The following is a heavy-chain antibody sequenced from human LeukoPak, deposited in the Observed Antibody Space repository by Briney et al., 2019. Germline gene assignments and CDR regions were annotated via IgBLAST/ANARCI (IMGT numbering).Heavy chain of an antibody. CDR2: IYSGGST. D-gene: IGHD3-10*01. CDR1: EFSVGSNY. CDR3: ARAGYYGSGSYFDY. Sequence: GGSLRLSCAASEFSVGSNYMTWVRQAPGKGLEWVSVIYSGGSTYYADSVKGRFTISRDNSKNTLYLQMNSLRAEDTAVYYCARAGYYGSGSYFDYWGQGTLVTVSS. V-gene: IGHV3-53*01. J-gene: IGHJ4*02.